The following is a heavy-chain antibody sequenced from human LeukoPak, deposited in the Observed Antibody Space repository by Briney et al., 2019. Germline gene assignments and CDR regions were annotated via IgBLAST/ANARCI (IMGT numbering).Heavy chain of an antibody. D-gene: IGHD1-14*01. CDR2: IFRSGET. J-gene: IGHJ1*01. V-gene: IGHV4-4*02. Sequence: SSETLSLTCTIFGGSINSSNWWNWVRQSPGKGLEWIGEIFRSGETNYNSSLESRLTISVDRTKNQFSLRLNSVTAADTAVYYCARDYTIAVGTTTYLQHWGQGTLVTVSS. CDR1: GGSINSSNW. CDR3: ARDYTIAVGTTTYLQH.